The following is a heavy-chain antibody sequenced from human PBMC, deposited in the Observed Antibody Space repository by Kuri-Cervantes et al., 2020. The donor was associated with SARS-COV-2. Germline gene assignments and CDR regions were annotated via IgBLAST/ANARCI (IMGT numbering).Heavy chain of an antibody. CDR2: ISGDGGST. D-gene: IGHD3-10*01. CDR1: GFMFNGYA. V-gene: IGHV3-23*01. Sequence: GESLKISCRASGFMFNGYAMSWVRQAPGKGLEWVSGISGDGGSTYYADSVKGRFTVSRDNPTKTLYLQMNSLRTEDTAVYYCARSDRVRELFSRMRYYYYYFMGVWGNGTTVTVSS. CDR3: ARSDRVRELFSRMRYYYYYFMGV. J-gene: IGHJ6*03.